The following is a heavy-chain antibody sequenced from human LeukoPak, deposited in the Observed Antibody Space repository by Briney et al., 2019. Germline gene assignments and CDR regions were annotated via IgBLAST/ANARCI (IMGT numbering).Heavy chain of an antibody. D-gene: IGHD6-13*01. CDR2: ISGSGGST. Sequence: GGSLRLSCAASGFTFSDYSMNWVRQAPGKGLEWVSAISGSGGSTYYADSVKGRFTISRDNSKNTLYLQMNSLRAEDTAVYYCAKRPNAGYSTSWYDYWGQGTLVTVSS. J-gene: IGHJ4*02. CDR1: GFTFSDYS. CDR3: AKRPNAGYSTSWYDY. V-gene: IGHV3-23*01.